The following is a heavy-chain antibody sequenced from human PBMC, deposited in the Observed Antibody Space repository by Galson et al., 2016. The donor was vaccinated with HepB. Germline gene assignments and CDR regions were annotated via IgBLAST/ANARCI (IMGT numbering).Heavy chain of an antibody. Sequence: SLRLSCAASVFTFSSYGMSWIRQAPGKGLEWVSYISESDDITKYADSVKGRFTISRDNAKNSLYLHMDSLRVGDTAVYYCARDHPASFGGPDGFHFYGMDVWGQGTTVTASS. D-gene: IGHD2-15*01. CDR1: VFTFSSYG. V-gene: IGHV3-11*01. J-gene: IGHJ6*02. CDR2: ISESDDIT. CDR3: ARDHPASFGGPDGFHFYGMDV.